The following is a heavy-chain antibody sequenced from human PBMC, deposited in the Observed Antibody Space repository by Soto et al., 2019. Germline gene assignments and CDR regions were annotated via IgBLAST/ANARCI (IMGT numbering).Heavy chain of an antibody. V-gene: IGHV3-15*01. CDR2: IISKTDGGTT. Sequence: GGSLRLACAASGFTCSNAWMSWVRQAPGKGLEWVGRIISKTDGGTTDYAAPVKGRFTISRDDSKNTLYLQMNSLRTEDTAVYYCTTDLAYIPWFYFAYWGQGTLVTVSS. CDR1: GFTCSNAW. D-gene: IGHD3-22*01. CDR3: TTDLAYIPWFYFAY. J-gene: IGHJ4*02.